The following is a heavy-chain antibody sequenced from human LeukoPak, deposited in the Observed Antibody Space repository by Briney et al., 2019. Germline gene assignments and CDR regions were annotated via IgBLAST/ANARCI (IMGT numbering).Heavy chain of an antibody. Sequence: GGSLRLSCAASGFTFSDYGMSWVRQAPGKGLEWVSGITDRGDITYYGDSVKGRFTISRDNSKNALYLQINSLRAEDTAVYYCARGRSYYYMDVWGKGTTVTVSS. D-gene: IGHD3-16*02. CDR3: ARGRSYYYMDV. V-gene: IGHV3-23*01. CDR1: GFTFSDYG. J-gene: IGHJ6*03. CDR2: ITDRGDIT.